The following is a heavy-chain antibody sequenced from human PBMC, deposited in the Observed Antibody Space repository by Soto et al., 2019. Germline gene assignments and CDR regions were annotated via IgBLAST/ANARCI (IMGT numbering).Heavy chain of an antibody. CDR1: GGSISSSSYY. Sequence: SETLSVTCTVSGGSISSSSYYWGWIRQPPGKGLEWIGRIYYSGSTYYNPSLKSRVTISVDTSKNQFSLKLSSVTAADTAVYYCASSGWWYFDYWGQGTLVTVSS. CDR2: IYYSGST. V-gene: IGHV4-39*01. D-gene: IGHD6-19*01. J-gene: IGHJ4*02. CDR3: ASSGWWYFDY.